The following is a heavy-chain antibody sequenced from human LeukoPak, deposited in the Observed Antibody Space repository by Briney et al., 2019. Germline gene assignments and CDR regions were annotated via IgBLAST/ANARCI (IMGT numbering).Heavy chain of an antibody. CDR1: GFTFSSYS. D-gene: IGHD6-19*01. J-gene: IGHJ3*02. V-gene: IGHV3-21*01. Sequence: GGSLRLSCAASGFTFSSYSMNWGRQAPGKGLEWVSSISSSSSYIYYADSVKGRFTISRDNAKNSLYLQMNSLRAEDTAVYYCARPYSSGLDAFDIWGQGTMVTVSS. CDR2: ISSSSSYI. CDR3: ARPYSSGLDAFDI.